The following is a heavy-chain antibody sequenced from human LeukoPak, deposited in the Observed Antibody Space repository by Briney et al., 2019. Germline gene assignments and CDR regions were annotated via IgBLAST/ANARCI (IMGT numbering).Heavy chain of an antibody. J-gene: IGHJ4*02. CDR1: GYNFTNYW. D-gene: IGHD2-15*01. CDR3: ARRGLCSGGSCYGLSDY. CDR2: IYPGDSDT. V-gene: IGHV5-51*01. Sequence: GESLKISCRGSGYNFTNYWIGWVRQMPGKGLEWMGIIYPGDSDTRYSLSFQGQVTISADKSIGTAYLQWSSLKASDTAMYYCARRGLCSGGSCYGLSDYWGQGTLVTVSS.